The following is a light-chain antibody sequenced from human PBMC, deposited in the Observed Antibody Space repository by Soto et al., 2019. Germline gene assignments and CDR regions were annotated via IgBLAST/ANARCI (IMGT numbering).Light chain of an antibody. CDR3: QSYDSSLTGL. V-gene: IGLV1-40*01. J-gene: IGLJ2*01. CDR1: SSNIGAGYD. Sequence: QSVLTQAPSVSGAPGQRVTISCTGSSSNIGAGYDVHWYQQLPGTAPKLLIYGNSNRPSGVPDRFSGSKSRASEALPITGLQAQDEDDYYCQSYDSSLTGLFGGGTKLTVL. CDR2: GNS.